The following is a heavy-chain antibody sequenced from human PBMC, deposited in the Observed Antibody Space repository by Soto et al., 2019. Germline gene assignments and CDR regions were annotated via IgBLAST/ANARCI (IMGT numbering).Heavy chain of an antibody. J-gene: IGHJ4*01. CDR1: GASISTYY. CDR3: ASHRGNTFGPYDY. CDR2: ISYSGST. D-gene: IGHD3-16*01. V-gene: IGHV4-59*01. Sequence: PSETLSLTCTVSGASISTYYWSWIRQPPGKGLEWIGYISYSGSTNYNPSLKSRVTISVDKSRNEISLKVRSMTAADTAVYFCASHRGNTFGPYDYWGQGTQVTVSS.